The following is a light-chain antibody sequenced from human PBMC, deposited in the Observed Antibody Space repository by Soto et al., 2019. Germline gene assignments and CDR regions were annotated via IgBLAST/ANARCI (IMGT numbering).Light chain of an antibody. J-gene: IGLJ1*01. CDR1: SSDIGGYNY. CDR2: DVI. V-gene: IGLV2-11*01. CDR3: CSYAGSYTHV. Sequence: QSELTLPRSVSGSPGQSVTISCTGTSSDIGGYNYVSWYQQHPGKAPKLVIYDVIKRPSGVPDRFSGSKSGNTASLTIYGLQAEDEADYYCCSYAGSYTHVFGTGTKVTVL.